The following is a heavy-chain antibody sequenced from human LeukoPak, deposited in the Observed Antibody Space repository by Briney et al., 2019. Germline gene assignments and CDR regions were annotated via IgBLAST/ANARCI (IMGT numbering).Heavy chain of an antibody. Sequence: GGSLRLSCAASGFTVSSNYMSWVRQAPGKGLEWVSVIYSGGSTYYADSVKGRFTISRDNSKNSLYLQMNSLRTEDTALYYCAKDIGGGYDSSGYYSYYMDVWGKGTTVTISS. CDR2: IYSGGST. D-gene: IGHD3-22*01. CDR3: AKDIGGGYDSSGYYSYYMDV. CDR1: GFTVSSNY. J-gene: IGHJ6*03. V-gene: IGHV3-53*05.